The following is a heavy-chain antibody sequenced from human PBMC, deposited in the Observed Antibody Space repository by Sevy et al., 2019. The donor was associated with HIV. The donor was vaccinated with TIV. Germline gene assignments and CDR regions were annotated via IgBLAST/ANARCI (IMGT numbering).Heavy chain of an antibody. V-gene: IGHV1-2*02. CDR1: GYTFTGYY. CDR3: ARDRYDILTGRYYYYGMDV. Sequence: ASVKVSCKASGYTFTGYYMHWVRQAPGQGLEWMGWINPNSGGTNYAQKFQGRVTMTRDTSISKAYMELSRLRSDDTAVYYCARDRYDILTGRYYYYGMDVWGQGTTVTVSS. D-gene: IGHD3-9*01. CDR2: INPNSGGT. J-gene: IGHJ6*02.